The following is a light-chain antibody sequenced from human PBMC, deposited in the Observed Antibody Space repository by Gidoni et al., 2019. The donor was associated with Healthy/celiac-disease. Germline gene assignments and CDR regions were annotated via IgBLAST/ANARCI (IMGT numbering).Light chain of an antibody. J-gene: IGLJ2*01. CDR2: QDS. Sequence: SYELTQPPSVSVSPGQTASITCSGDKLGDKYACWYQQKPGQSTVLVIYQDSKRPSGIPERFSGSNSGNTATLTISGTQAMDEADYYCQAWDSSTRVFGGGTKLTVL. CDR3: QAWDSSTRV. CDR1: KLGDKY. V-gene: IGLV3-1*01.